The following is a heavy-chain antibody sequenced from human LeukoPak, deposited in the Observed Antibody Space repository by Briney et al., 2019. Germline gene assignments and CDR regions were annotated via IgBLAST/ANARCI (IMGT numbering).Heavy chain of an antibody. J-gene: IGHJ4*02. D-gene: IGHD6-19*01. CDR1: GYTFTGYY. CDR2: INPRSGGT. V-gene: IGHV1-2*02. CDR3: ARDGPNGAVAGFDY. Sequence: ASVKVSCKASGYTFTGYYIHWVRQAPGQGLEWMGWINPRSGGTNYAQKFQGRVTMTRDTSISTAYMELSRLRSDDTAVYYCARDGPNGAVAGFDYWGQGTLVTVSS.